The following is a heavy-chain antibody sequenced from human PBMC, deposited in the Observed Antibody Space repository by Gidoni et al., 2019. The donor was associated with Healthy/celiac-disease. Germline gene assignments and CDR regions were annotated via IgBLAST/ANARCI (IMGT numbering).Heavy chain of an antibody. J-gene: IGHJ4*02. CDR1: GYTFTSYA. Sequence: QVKLVQSGAEVTKPGASVKVSCKASGYTFTSYAMHWVRQAPGKRLEWMGWINAGNGNTKYSQKFQGRVTIPRDTSARTAYMELSSLRSEDTAVYYCAREPLGGSYYGPYFDYWGQGTLVTVSS. V-gene: IGHV1-3*01. D-gene: IGHD1-26*01. CDR3: AREPLGGSYYGPYFDY. CDR2: INAGNGNT.